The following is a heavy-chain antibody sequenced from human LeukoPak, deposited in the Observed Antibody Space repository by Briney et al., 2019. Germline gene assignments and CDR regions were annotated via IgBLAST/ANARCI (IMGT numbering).Heavy chain of an antibody. Sequence: SETLSLTCTVSGGSISSGDYYWSWIRQPPGKGLDWIGYIYYSGSTYYNPSLKSRVTISVDTSKNQFPLKLSSVTAADTAVYYCARPRGYGDYPTWGQGTLVTVSS. CDR1: GGSISSGDYY. V-gene: IGHV4-30-4*01. CDR2: IYYSGST. CDR3: ARPRGYGDYPT. J-gene: IGHJ5*02. D-gene: IGHD4-17*01.